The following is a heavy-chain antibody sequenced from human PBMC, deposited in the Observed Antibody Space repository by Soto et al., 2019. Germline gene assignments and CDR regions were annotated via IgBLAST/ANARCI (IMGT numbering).Heavy chain of an antibody. J-gene: IGHJ3*02. D-gene: IGHD3-10*01. CDR1: GFTFSYYY. CDR2: ISSSSSYT. Sequence: GGSLRLSCAASGFTFSYYYMSWIRQAPGKGLEWVSYISSSSSYTNYADSVKGRFTISRDNAKNSLYLQMNSLRAEDTAVYYCARDSPITMVRGVIINAFDIWGQGTMVTVSS. CDR3: ARDSPITMVRGVIINAFDI. V-gene: IGHV3-11*06.